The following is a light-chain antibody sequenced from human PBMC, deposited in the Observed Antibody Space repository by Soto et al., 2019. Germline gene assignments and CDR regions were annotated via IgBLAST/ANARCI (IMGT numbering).Light chain of an antibody. Sequence: EIEMTQSPSSLSADVGARVTISCRASQNITKYLNWYQQRPGTAPKVIIFGASGLQSGDTSRFSGSWSGTDCTLTITSLQPEDVATYYCQQSFDARLTFFGGTKV. CDR1: QNITKY. CDR2: GAS. CDR3: QQSFDARLT. J-gene: IGKJ4*01. V-gene: IGKV1-39*01.